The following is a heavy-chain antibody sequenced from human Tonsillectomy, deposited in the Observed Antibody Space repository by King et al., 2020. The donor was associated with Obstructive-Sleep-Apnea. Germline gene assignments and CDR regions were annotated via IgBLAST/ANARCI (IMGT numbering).Heavy chain of an antibody. Sequence: VQLVESGGGVVQPGRSLRLSCAASGFIFSRYGMHSVRQAPGEGLERVAVISDDGRKKYYAESVNGRFTISQDNSKNTLYLQMNSLRVEDTAEYYCAKDDGRVTAHDGMDVWGQGTTVTVSS. CDR2: ISDDGRKK. CDR1: GFIFSRYG. V-gene: IGHV3-30*18. CDR3: AKDDGRVTAHDGMDV. J-gene: IGHJ6*02. D-gene: IGHD2-21*02.